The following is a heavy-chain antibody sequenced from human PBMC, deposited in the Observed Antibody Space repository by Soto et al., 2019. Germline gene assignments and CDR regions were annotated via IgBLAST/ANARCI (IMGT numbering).Heavy chain of an antibody. Sequence: QVHLLESGPGLVEPSGTLSLTCTVSGGSISSRNRWSWVRQSPGKGLEWIGEVSHSGSTNANPSLKGQVTISLDRSKDQFSLNLESMPAADAAVYFCANTRGLGLLDAWGKRDTGVVSS. CDR2: VSHSGST. J-gene: IGHJ6*04. D-gene: IGHD2-2*01. CDR3: ANTRGLGLLDA. V-gene: IGHV4-4*02. CDR1: GGSISSRNR.